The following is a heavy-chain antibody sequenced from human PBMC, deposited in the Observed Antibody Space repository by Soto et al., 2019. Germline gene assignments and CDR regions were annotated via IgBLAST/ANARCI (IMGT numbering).Heavy chain of an antibody. CDR2: IWYDGSNK. J-gene: IGHJ6*02. CDR3: ARDLRDCSGGSCYNPYYYYYGMDV. Sequence: GGSLRLSCAASGFTFSSYGMHWVRQAPGKGLEWVAVIWYDGSNKYYADSVKGRFTISRDNSKNTLYLQMNSLRAEDTAVYYCARDLRDCSGGSCYNPYYYYYGMDVWGQGTTVTVS. CDR1: GFTFSSYG. V-gene: IGHV3-33*01. D-gene: IGHD2-15*01.